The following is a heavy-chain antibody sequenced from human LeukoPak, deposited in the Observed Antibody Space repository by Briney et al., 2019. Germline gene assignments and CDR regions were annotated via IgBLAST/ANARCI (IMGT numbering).Heavy chain of an antibody. D-gene: IGHD2-15*01. CDR2: IWFDGSNR. CDR3: ARDTSGYYDY. Sequence: PGGSLRLSCEASGFTFRNYGMHWVRQAPGKGLDWVGVIWFDGSNRYYADSVKGRFTISRDNSKNTLYLQVNSVRAEDTAVYYCARDTSGYYDYWGQGALVTASS. CDR1: GFTFRNYG. V-gene: IGHV3-33*01. J-gene: IGHJ4*02.